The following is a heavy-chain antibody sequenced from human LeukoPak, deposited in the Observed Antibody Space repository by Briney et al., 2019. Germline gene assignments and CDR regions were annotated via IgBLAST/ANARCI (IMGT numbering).Heavy chain of an antibody. D-gene: IGHD3-3*01. J-gene: IGHJ4*02. CDR1: GFTFSSYS. CDR3: AKGSRHTIFGVIIPFDY. Sequence: GGSLRLSCAASGFTFSSYSMNWVRQAPGKGLEWVSSISSSSSYIYYADSVKGRFTISRDNSKNTLYLQMNSLRAEDTAVYYCAKGSRHTIFGVIIPFDYWGQGTLVTVSS. V-gene: IGHV3-21*04. CDR2: ISSSSSYI.